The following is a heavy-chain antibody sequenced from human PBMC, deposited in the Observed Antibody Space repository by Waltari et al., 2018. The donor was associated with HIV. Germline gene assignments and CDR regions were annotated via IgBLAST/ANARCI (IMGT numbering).Heavy chain of an antibody. CDR2: INPSSGNT. Sequence: QVHLVQSGAEVKKPGASVKVSCKASGYTFSGYYIHWVRQAPGQGLEWMGIINPSSGNTTYAQKLQDRVTMTRDTSTSIVYMEVSSLKSEDTAVYYCARGGPYYYESSSYPDYWGQGTLVTVSS. D-gene: IGHD3-22*01. J-gene: IGHJ4*02. V-gene: IGHV1-46*04. CDR1: GYTFSGYY. CDR3: ARGGPYYYESSSYPDY.